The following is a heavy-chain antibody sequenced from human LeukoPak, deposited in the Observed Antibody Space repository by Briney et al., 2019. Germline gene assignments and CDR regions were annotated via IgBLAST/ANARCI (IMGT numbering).Heavy chain of an antibody. J-gene: IGHJ6*03. CDR1: GYSFTGYY. D-gene: IGHD3-9*01. V-gene: IGHV1-2*02. CDR3: ARAAKDRYNWNAPMGLRYFDWLHKGYYYYYMDV. Sequence: ASVKVSCKPFGYSFTGYYMHWVRQAPGQGLEWMGWINPNSGDTNYAQKFQGRVTMTRNTSISTAYMELSSLRSEDTAVYYCARAAKDRYNWNAPMGLRYFDWLHKGYYYYYMDVWGKGTTVTISS. CDR2: INPNSGDT.